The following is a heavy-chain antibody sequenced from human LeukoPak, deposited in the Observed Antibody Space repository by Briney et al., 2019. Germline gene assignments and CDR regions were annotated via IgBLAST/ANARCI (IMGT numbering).Heavy chain of an antibody. J-gene: IGHJ4*02. Sequence: SETLSLTCTVSGGSISSSSCYWGWIRQPPGKGLEWIGSIYYSGSTYYNPSLKSRVTISVDTSKNQFSLKLSSVTAADTAVYYCAKDHTYYYDSSGYYFDYWGQGTLVTVSS. CDR3: AKDHTYYYDSSGYYFDY. CDR1: GGSISSSSCY. CDR2: IYYSGST. D-gene: IGHD3-22*01. V-gene: IGHV4-39*01.